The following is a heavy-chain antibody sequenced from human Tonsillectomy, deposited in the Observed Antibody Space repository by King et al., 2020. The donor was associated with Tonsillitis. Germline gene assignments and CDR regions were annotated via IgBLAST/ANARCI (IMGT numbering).Heavy chain of an antibody. Sequence: QLVQSGAEVKKPGESLKISCKASGYRFTTFWIGWVRQMPGKGLEWMGIISPDDSKTIYSPSFEGQVTFSTDQSISTAYLQWSSLRASDTAIYYCARGIAQLHMDVWGEGTTVTVSS. D-gene: IGHD2-21*01. J-gene: IGHJ6*03. V-gene: IGHV5-51*03. CDR3: ARGIAQLHMDV. CDR2: ISPDDSKT. CDR1: GYRFTTFW.